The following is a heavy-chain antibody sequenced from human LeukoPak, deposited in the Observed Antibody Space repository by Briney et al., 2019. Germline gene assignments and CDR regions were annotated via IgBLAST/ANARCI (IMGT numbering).Heavy chain of an antibody. CDR2: ISGSGGST. CDR3: AKDRRMVRGVVDY. D-gene: IGHD3-10*01. CDR1: GSTFSSYA. Sequence: GGSLRLSCAASGSTFSSYAMSWVRQAPGKGLEWASAISGSGGSTYYADSVKGRFTISRDNSKNTLYLQMNSLRAEDTAVYYCAKDRRMVRGVVDYWGQGTLVTVSS. J-gene: IGHJ4*02. V-gene: IGHV3-23*01.